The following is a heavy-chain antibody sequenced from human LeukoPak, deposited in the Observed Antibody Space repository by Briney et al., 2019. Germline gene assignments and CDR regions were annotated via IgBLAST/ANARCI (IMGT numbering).Heavy chain of an antibody. CDR2: INQDGSKE. D-gene: IGHD5-12*01. CDR3: VRDGGVSGYDLLDY. J-gene: IGHJ4*02. CDR1: GFTFSNYW. Sequence: QPGGSLRLSCAASGFTFSNYWMTWVRQAPGKGLKWVAHINQDGSKEYYMDSVKARFTISRDNAKNSLSLQMNSLRAEDTAVYYCVRDGGVSGYDLLDYWGQGTLVTVSS. V-gene: IGHV3-7*01.